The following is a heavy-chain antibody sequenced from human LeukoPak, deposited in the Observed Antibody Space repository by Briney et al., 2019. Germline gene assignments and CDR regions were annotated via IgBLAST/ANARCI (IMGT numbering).Heavy chain of an antibody. CDR1: GGSVSSSSHY. J-gene: IGHJ4*02. Sequence: PSETLSLTCTVSGGSVSSSSHYWAWIRQPPGKGLEWIGSINYSGSTYYNPSLKSRITISVVTSKNQFSLKLSSVTAADTAVYYCVREHSSSADYWGQGTLVTVSS. CDR2: INYSGST. V-gene: IGHV4-39*07. D-gene: IGHD6-6*01. CDR3: VREHSSSADY.